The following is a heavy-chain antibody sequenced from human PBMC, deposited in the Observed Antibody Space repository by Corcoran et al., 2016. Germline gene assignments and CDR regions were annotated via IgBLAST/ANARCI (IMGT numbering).Heavy chain of an antibody. CDR1: GYIFTTYW. J-gene: IGHJ4*02. CDR3: SSHLVGAATGSPFYY. D-gene: IGHD1-26*01. CDR2: IYPGDSDT. V-gene: IGHV5-51*01. Sequence: EVQLVQSGAEVKKPGESLKISCKGSGYIFTTYWIGWVRQLPGKGLEWMGIIYPGDSDTRYSPSFQGPVTISADKSISTAYLQWSSLKASDTAMYSWSSHLVGAATGSPFYYWGQGTLVTVSS.